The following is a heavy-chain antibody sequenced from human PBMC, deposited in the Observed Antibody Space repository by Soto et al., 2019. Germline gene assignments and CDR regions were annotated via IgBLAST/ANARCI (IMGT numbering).Heavy chain of an antibody. CDR3: ERGGTPIDY. D-gene: IGHD3-16*01. V-gene: IGHV1-18*01. CDR1: GYTFTNFG. Sequence: QVQLVQSGAEVKKPGASVKVSCKASGYTFTNFGISWVRQAPGQGLEWMGWIRAYNGNTNYAQCFQGRVTMTTDTSTSTAYLEMRSLRSDDTAVYYYERGGTPIDYWGQGTLVTVSS. CDR2: IRAYNGNT. J-gene: IGHJ4*02.